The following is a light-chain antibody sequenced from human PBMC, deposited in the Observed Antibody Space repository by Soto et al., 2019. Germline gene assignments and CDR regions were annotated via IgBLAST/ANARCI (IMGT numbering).Light chain of an antibody. J-gene: IGLJ1*01. Sequence: QSVLTQPPSVSGAAGQRVTISCTGSSSNIGAGYDVHWYQQLPGTAPKLLIYGNSNRPSGVPDRFSGSKSGTSASLAITGLQAEDEADYYCQSYDSSLSGYVFGTGTKGTV. V-gene: IGLV1-40*01. CDR3: QSYDSSLSGYV. CDR2: GNS. CDR1: SSNIGAGYD.